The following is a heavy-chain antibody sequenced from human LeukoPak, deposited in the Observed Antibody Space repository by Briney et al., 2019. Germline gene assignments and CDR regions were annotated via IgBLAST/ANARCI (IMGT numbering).Heavy chain of an antibody. D-gene: IGHD6-19*01. CDR3: ARALYSSGWYVG. V-gene: IGHV4-59*01. J-gene: IGHJ4*02. CDR1: GGSISSYY. Sequence: SETLSLTCTVSGGSISSYYWSWIRQPPGKGLEWIGYIYYSGSTNYKPSLKSRVTISVDTSKNQFSLKLSSVTAADTAVYYCARALYSSGWYVGWGQGTLVTVSS. CDR2: IYYSGST.